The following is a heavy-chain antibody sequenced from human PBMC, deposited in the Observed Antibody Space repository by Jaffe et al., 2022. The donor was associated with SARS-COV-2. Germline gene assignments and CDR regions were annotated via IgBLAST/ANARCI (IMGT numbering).Heavy chain of an antibody. D-gene: IGHD3-9*01. Sequence: EVQLVESGGGLVQPGGSLRLSCAASGFTFSSYEMNWVRQAPGKGLEWVSYISSSGSTIYYADSVKGRFTISRDNAKNSLYLQMNSLRAEDTAVYYCASRGTYYDILTGYYSGYWAAFDIWGQGTMVTVSS. V-gene: IGHV3-48*03. CDR1: GFTFSSYE. CDR3: ASRGTYYDILTGYYSGYWAAFDI. CDR2: ISSSGSTI. J-gene: IGHJ3*02.